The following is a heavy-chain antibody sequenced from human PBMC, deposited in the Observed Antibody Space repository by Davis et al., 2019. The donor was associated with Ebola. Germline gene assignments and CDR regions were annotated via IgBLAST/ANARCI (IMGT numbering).Heavy chain of an antibody. CDR1: GGTFTSYT. J-gene: IGHJ4*02. V-gene: IGHV1-69*02. D-gene: IGHD3-10*01. CDR3: VADPGELYYGSKFYVDY. Sequence: AASVKVSCKASGGTFTSYTFTWVRQAPGQGLEWMGRIVPVLSVANYAQKFQGRVSITADKSTSTAYMDLSNLRSEDTGVYYCVADPGELYYGSKFYVDYWGQGTLVTVSS. CDR2: IVPVLSVA.